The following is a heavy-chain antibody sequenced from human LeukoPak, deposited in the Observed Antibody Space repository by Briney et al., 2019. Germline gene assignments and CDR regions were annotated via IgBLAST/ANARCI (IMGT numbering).Heavy chain of an antibody. CDR1: GYTFSDYG. V-gene: IGHV1-18*01. D-gene: IGHD1-14*01. CDR2: INPYNINT. CDR3: AREDRNAFDI. Sequence: ASVKVSCKASGYTFSDYGVNWVRQAPRQGLEWVGWINPYNINTLYSPKFQGRVFMTRDTSTSTVYMELRGLRSDDTAVYFCAREDRNAFDIWGQGTMVTVSS. J-gene: IGHJ3*02.